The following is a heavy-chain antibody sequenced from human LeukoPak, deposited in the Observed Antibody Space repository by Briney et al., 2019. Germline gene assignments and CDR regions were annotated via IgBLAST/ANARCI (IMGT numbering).Heavy chain of an antibody. D-gene: IGHD1-26*01. J-gene: IGHJ4*02. Sequence: SETLSLTCTVSGGSISSNAYYWAWIRQPPGKGLEWIGSIYSSVSTYYNPSLKSRATISVDTSKNQYSLSLSSVPAADTALYYCAYSGSYGHLGYWGQGIPVTVSS. V-gene: IGHV4-39*01. CDR3: AYSGSYGHLGY. CDR1: GGSISSNAYY. CDR2: IYSSVST.